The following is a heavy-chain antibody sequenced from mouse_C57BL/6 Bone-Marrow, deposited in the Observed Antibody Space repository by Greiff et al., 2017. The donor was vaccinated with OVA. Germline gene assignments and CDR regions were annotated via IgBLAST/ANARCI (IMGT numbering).Heavy chain of an antibody. J-gene: IGHJ1*03. CDR2: IYPRSGNT. CDR1: GYTFTSYG. V-gene: IGHV1-81*01. D-gene: IGHD1-1*01. CDR3: ARSITTVVARWYFDV. Sequence: VQRVESGAELARPGASVKLSCKASGYTFTSYGISWVKQRTGQGLEWIGEIYPRSGNTYYNEKFKGKATLTADKSSSTAYMELRSLTAEDSAVYFCARSITTVVARWYFDVWGTGTTVTVSS.